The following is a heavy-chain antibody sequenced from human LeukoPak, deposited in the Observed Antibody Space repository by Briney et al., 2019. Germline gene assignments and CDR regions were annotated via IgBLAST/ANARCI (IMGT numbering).Heavy chain of an antibody. Sequence: SVKVSCKTSGGTFISYVISWVRQAPGQGLEWMGRIIPIFGKTNYAQRFQGRVTITADESTSTAYMELSSLRSEDTAMYYCAIDSSGYQNPFDYWGQGTLVTVSS. CDR2: IIPIFGKT. V-gene: IGHV1-69*13. D-gene: IGHD3-22*01. CDR3: AIDSSGYQNPFDY. CDR1: GGTFISYV. J-gene: IGHJ4*02.